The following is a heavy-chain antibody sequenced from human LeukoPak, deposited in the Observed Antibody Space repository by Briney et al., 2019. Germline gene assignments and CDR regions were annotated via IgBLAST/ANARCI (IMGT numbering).Heavy chain of an antibody. D-gene: IGHD6-19*01. V-gene: IGHV3-30*04. CDR3: ARDQAVSGSNYYYGVDV. CDR1: GFTFSSYA. Sequence: GGSLGLSCAASGFTFSSYAMHWVRQAPGKGLEWVAVRSYDGANKHYADSVKGRFTISRDNSKNTLYLEMNSLRAEDTAVYYCARDQAVSGSNYYYGVDVWGEGTTVTVSS. CDR2: RSYDGANK. J-gene: IGHJ6*04.